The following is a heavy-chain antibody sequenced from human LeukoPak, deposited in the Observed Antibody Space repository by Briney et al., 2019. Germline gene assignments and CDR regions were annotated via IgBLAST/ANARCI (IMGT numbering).Heavy chain of an antibody. D-gene: IGHD2-2*01. CDR1: GGSTSSYY. Sequence: SSETLSLTCTVSGGSTSSYYWSWIRQPPGKGLEWIGYIYYSGSTNYNPSLKSRVTISVDTSKNQFSLKLSSVTAADTAVYYCARVPYCSSTSCYEPYYGMDVWGQGITVTVSS. J-gene: IGHJ6*02. V-gene: IGHV4-59*01. CDR3: ARVPYCSSTSCYEPYYGMDV. CDR2: IYYSGST.